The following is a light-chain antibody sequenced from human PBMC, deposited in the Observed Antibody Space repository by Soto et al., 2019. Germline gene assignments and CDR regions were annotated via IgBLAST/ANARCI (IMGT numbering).Light chain of an antibody. V-gene: IGKV1-17*01. CDR1: QVITND. CDR2: AAS. CDR3: LQHNTYPWT. J-gene: IGKJ1*01. Sequence: DIQMTQSPSSLSASIGDRVTITCRSSQVITNDLGWYQQKPGKAPKRLIYAASTLQSGVPSRFSGSGSGTEFTLTISSLRPEDFATYYCLQHNTYPWTFGQGTKVEIK.